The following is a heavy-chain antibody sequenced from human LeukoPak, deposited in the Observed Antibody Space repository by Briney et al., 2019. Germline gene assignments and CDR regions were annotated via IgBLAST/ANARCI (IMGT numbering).Heavy chain of an antibody. CDR3: ARESRRGFGELLFVFDY. Sequence: RASVKVSCKASGYTFTSYYMRWVRQAPGQGLEWMGIINPSGGSTSYAQKFQGRVTMTRDTSTSTVYMALSSLRSEDTAVYYCARESRRGFGELLFVFDYWGQGTLVTVSS. CDR1: GYTFTSYY. J-gene: IGHJ4*02. V-gene: IGHV1-46*01. D-gene: IGHD3-10*01. CDR2: INPSGGST.